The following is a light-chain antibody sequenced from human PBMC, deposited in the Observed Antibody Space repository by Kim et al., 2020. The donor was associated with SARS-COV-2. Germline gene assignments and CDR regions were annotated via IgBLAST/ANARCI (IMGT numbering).Light chain of an antibody. CDR3: QQIHRRLT. CDR1: QAVSSH. CDR2: DAS. J-gene: IGKJ4*01. V-gene: IGKV1-33*01. Sequence: DIQMTQSPLSLSASVGDTVTITCQASQAVSSHLNWYQHKPGKAPKLLIFDASNLQRGAPSRFSGSGSGTDFTLTISSLQPEDIATYYCQQIHRRLTFGGGTKVDIK.